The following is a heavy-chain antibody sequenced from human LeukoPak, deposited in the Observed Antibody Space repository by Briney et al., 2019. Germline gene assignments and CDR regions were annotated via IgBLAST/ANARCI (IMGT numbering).Heavy chain of an antibody. CDR2: ISAYNGNT. Sequence: ASVKVSCKASGYTFTSYGISWVRQAPGQGLEWMGWISAYNGNTNYAQKLQGRVTMTTDTSTSTAYMELRSLRSDDTAVYYCARGCGGDCPYNWFDPWGQGTLVTVSS. V-gene: IGHV1-18*01. J-gene: IGHJ5*02. D-gene: IGHD2-21*02. CDR3: ARGCGGDCPYNWFDP. CDR1: GYTFTSYG.